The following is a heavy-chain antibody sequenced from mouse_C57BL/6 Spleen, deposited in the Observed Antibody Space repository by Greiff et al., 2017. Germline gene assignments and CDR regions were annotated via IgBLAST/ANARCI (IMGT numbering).Heavy chain of an antibody. Sequence: QVQLQQPGAELVRPGTSVKLSCKASGYTFTSYWMHWVKQRPGQGLEWIGVIDPSDSYTNYNQQFKGKATLTVDTSSSTAYMQLSSLTSEDSAVYYCARAGTDFDYWGQGTTLTVSS. D-gene: IGHD3-3*01. CDR2: IDPSDSYT. J-gene: IGHJ2*01. CDR1: GYTFTSYW. CDR3: ARAGTDFDY. V-gene: IGHV1-59*01.